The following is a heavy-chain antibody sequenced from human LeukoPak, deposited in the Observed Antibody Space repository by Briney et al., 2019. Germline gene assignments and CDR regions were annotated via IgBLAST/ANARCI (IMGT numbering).Heavy chain of an antibody. Sequence: GGSLRLSCVASGFTFSGFAIHWVRLTPAKGLEWVAGISWNSALIAYADSVKGRFTISRDNARNSLYLQMNSLRPEDTAFYYCATWGVAVAGTPNQGYFDYWGQGTLVTVSS. CDR1: GFTFSGFA. CDR3: ATWGVAVAGTPNQGYFDY. V-gene: IGHV3-9*01. J-gene: IGHJ4*02. D-gene: IGHD6-19*01. CDR2: ISWNSALI.